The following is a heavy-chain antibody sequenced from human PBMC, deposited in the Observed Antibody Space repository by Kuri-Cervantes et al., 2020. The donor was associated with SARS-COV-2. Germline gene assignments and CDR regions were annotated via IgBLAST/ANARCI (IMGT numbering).Heavy chain of an antibody. D-gene: IGHD4-17*01. V-gene: IGHV4-59*01. J-gene: IGHJ5*02. CDR3: ARNYGDYVDYLDP. CDR1: GGSISSYY. CDR2: IYYSGST. Sequence: ESLKISCTVSGGSISSYYWSWIRQPPGKGLEWIGYIYYSGSTNYNPSLRSRVSISLDTSKDQLSLNLTSVTAADTAVYYCARNYGDYVDYLDPWGQGTLVTVSS.